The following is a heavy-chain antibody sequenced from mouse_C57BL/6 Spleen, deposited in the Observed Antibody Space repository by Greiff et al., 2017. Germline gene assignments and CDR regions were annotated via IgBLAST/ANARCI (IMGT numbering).Heavy chain of an antibody. CDR3: ALSGFAY. CDR1: GYAFSSSW. CDR2: IYPGDGDT. J-gene: IGHJ3*01. V-gene: IGHV1-80*01. Sequence: QVQLQQSGAELVKPGASVTISCKASGYAFSSSWMNWVKQRPGKGLEWIGQIYPGDGDTNYNGKFKGKATLTADKSSSTAYMQLSSLASEDSAVYFCALSGFAYWGQGTLVTVSA.